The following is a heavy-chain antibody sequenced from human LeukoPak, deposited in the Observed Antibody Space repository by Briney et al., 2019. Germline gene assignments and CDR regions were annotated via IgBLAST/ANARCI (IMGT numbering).Heavy chain of an antibody. J-gene: IGHJ1*01. Sequence: GGSLRLSCAASGFTFSSYSMNWVRQAPGKGLEWVSSISSSSSYIYYADSVKGRFTISRDNAKNSLYLQMNSLRAEDTAVYYCARVLAAGQEYFQHWAQGTLVTVSS. CDR2: ISSSSSYI. CDR1: GFTFSSYS. V-gene: IGHV3-21*01. CDR3: ARVLAAGQEYFQH. D-gene: IGHD6-13*01.